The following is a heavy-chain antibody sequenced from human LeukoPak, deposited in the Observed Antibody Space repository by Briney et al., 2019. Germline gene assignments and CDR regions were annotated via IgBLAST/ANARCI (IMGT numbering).Heavy chain of an antibody. J-gene: IGHJ3*02. CDR2: INPSGGST. CDR1: GYTFTSYY. Sequence: ASVKVSCKASGYTFTSYYMHWVRQAPGQGLEWMGIINPSGGSTSYAQKFQGRVTMTRDTSTSTVYMELSSLRSEDTAVYYCARFYYDSSGYETGSFDIWGQGTMVTVSS. D-gene: IGHD3-22*01. CDR3: ARFYYDSSGYETGSFDI. V-gene: IGHV1-46*01.